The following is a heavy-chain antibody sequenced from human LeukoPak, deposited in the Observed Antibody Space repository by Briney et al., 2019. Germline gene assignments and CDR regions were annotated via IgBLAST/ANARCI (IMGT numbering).Heavy chain of an antibody. V-gene: IGHV3-48*03. CDR2: ISTGGSTI. CDR1: GFTFSSYE. Sequence: GGSLRLSCAVPGFTFSSYEMNWVRQAPGKGLEWVSYISTGGSTIYYADSVKGRFTISRDNAKSSLYLLMNSLRAEDTALYYCARDLDNGAAFDYWGQGTLVTVSS. J-gene: IGHJ4*02. D-gene: IGHD6-25*01. CDR3: ARDLDNGAAFDY.